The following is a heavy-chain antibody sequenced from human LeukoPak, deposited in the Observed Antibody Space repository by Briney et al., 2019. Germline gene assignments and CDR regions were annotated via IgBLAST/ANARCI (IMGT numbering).Heavy chain of an antibody. CDR1: GYTFTSYG. CDR2: ISAYNGNT. J-gene: IGHJ4*02. Sequence: ASVKVSCKASGYTFTSYGISWVRQAPGQGLEWMGWISAYNGNTNYAQKLQGRVTMTTDTSTSTAYMELRSLRSDDTAVCYCARDVGCSSTSCYAHFDYWGQGTLVTVSS. D-gene: IGHD2-2*01. CDR3: ARDVGCSSTSCYAHFDY. V-gene: IGHV1-18*04.